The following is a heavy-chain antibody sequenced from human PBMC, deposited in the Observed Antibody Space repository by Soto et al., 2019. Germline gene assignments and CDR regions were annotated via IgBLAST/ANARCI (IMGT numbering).Heavy chain of an antibody. CDR3: ARNPPSYHYGMDV. J-gene: IGHJ6*02. V-gene: IGHV1-69*12. CDR2: VIPICGTA. CDR1: GGTFSSYA. Sequence: QVQLVQSGAEVKKPGSSVKVSCKASGGTFSSYASNWVRQAPGQGLEWMGGVIPICGTANYAQKFQGRVTITANEPTSTADMELSSLRSEDTAGYYCARNPPSYHYGMDVWGQGPTGTVSS.